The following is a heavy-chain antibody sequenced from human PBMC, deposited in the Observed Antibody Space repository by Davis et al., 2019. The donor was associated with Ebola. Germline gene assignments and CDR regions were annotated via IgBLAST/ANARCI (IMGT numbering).Heavy chain of an antibody. J-gene: IGHJ6*04. Sequence: PGGSLRLSCAASGFTFSSYSMNWVRQAPGKGLEWVSYISSSSSTIYYADSVKGRFTISRDNAKNSLYLQMNSLRDEDTAVYYCARDGIVVVVAASPKYYYGMDVWGKGTTVTVSS. V-gene: IGHV3-48*02. CDR1: GFTFSSYS. CDR3: ARDGIVVVVAASPKYYYGMDV. D-gene: IGHD2-15*01. CDR2: ISSSSSTI.